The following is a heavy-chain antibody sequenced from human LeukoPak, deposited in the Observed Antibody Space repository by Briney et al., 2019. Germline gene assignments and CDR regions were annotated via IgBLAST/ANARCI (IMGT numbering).Heavy chain of an antibody. CDR3: ARVARGQLVQFDY. CDR1: GYTFTSYG. D-gene: IGHD6-6*01. J-gene: IGHJ4*02. V-gene: IGHV1-46*01. CDR2: VNPSGGST. Sequence: ASVKVSCKASGYTFTSYGISWVRQAPGQGLEWVGIVNPSGGSTNYAQKFQGRVTMTRDTSTSTVYMELSSLRSEDTAIYYCARVARGQLVQFDYWGQGTLVTVSS.